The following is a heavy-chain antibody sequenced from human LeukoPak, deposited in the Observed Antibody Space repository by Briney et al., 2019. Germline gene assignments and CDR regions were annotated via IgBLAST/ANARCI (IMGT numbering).Heavy chain of an antibody. Sequence: GESLKISCKGSGYSFSGYWIGWVRQMPGKGLEWMGIIYPDDSDTRYSPSFQGQATFSADKSISTAYLQWGSLKASDTAIYYCARFGGESLAHYYFDYWGQGTLVTVSS. CDR1: GYSFSGYW. D-gene: IGHD3-16*01. J-gene: IGHJ4*02. V-gene: IGHV5-51*01. CDR2: IYPDDSDT. CDR3: ARFGGESLAHYYFDY.